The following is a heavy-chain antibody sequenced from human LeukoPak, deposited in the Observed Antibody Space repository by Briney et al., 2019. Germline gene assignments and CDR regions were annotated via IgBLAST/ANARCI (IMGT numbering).Heavy chain of an antibody. CDR3: AKAQGSGWWEYFQH. Sequence: GGSLRLSCAASAFTFSNYNMNWVRQAPGKGLEWVSSITSSGSYIYYADSVKGRFTISRDNAKNSLYLQLNSLRAEDTAVYYCAKAQGSGWWEYFQHWGQGTLVTVSS. CDR1: AFTFSNYN. D-gene: IGHD6-19*01. CDR2: ITSSGSYI. J-gene: IGHJ1*01. V-gene: IGHV3-21*04.